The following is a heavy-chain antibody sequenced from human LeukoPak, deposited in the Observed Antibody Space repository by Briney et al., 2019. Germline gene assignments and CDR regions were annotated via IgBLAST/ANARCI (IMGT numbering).Heavy chain of an antibody. CDR1: GFTFSNYA. J-gene: IGHJ4*02. CDR2: ISGSGAYT. V-gene: IGHV3-23*01. CDR3: AKDLWFGELRGTYDY. D-gene: IGHD3-10*01. Sequence: AGGSLRLSCAASGFTFSNYAMSWVRQAPGKGLEWVSAISGSGAYTYYADSVKGRFTISRDNSKNTLYLQMHSLRAEDTAVYYCAKDLWFGELRGTYDYWGQGTLVTVSS.